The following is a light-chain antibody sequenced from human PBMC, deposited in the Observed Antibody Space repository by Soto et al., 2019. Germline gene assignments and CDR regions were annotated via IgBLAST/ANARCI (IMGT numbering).Light chain of an antibody. CDR2: DDY. J-gene: IGLJ1*01. CDR1: SSNIGNNY. CDR3: GTCDGSLSRDV. Sequence: QSVLTQPPSVSAAPGQKVIISCSGSSSNIGNNYVSWYQHLPGTAPKLLVYDDYKRPSGIPGRFSGSKSGTSVTLGITGLQTWDEAEYYCGTCDGSLSRDVLGTGTKVTAL. V-gene: IGLV1-51*01.